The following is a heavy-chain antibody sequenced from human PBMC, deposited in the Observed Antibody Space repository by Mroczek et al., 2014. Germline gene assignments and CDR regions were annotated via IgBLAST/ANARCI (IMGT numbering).Heavy chain of an antibody. CDR3: ARGRDCSSTSCYKEGYNWFDP. CDR2: IYTSGST. CDR1: GGSISSYY. Sequence: VQLVESGPGLVKPSETLSLTCTVSGGSISSYYWSWIRQPAGKGLEWIGRIYTSGSTNYNPSLKSRVTMSVDTSKNQFSLKLSSVTAADTAVYYCARGRDCSSTSCYKEGYNWFDPWGQGTLVTVSS. V-gene: IGHV4-4*07. J-gene: IGHJ5*02. D-gene: IGHD2-2*02.